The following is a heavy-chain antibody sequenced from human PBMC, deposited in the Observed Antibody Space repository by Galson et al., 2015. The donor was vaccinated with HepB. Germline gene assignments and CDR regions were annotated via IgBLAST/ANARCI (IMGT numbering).Heavy chain of an antibody. D-gene: IGHD6-19*01. CDR2: IWYDGSNK. Sequence: SLRLSCAASGFTFSSYGMHWVRQAPGKGLEWVAVIWYDGSNKYYADSVKGRFTISRDNSKNTLYLQMNSLRAEDTAVYYCARPSGGPRIAVAGTGIDYWGQGTLVTVSS. CDR3: ARPSGGPRIAVAGTGIDY. V-gene: IGHV3-33*01. CDR1: GFTFSSYG. J-gene: IGHJ4*02.